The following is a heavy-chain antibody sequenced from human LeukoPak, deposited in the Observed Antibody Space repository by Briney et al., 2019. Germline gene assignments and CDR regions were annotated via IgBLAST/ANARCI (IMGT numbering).Heavy chain of an antibody. CDR2: INWNGGST. CDR3: ARGGLYNDSSGYYVGFDY. J-gene: IGHJ4*02. Sequence: GGSLRLSCTASGFTFDDYGVSWVRQAPGKGLEWVSGINWNGGSTNYADSVKGRFTISRDNAKNSLYLQMNSLRAEDTALYYCARGGLYNDSSGYYVGFDYWGQGILVTVSS. D-gene: IGHD3-22*01. CDR1: GFTFDDYG. V-gene: IGHV3-20*04.